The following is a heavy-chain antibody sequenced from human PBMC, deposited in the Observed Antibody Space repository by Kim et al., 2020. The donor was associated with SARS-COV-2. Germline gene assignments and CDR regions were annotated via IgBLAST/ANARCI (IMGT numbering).Heavy chain of an antibody. V-gene: IGHV3-23*01. D-gene: IGHD3-22*01. J-gene: IGHJ4*02. CDR3: AKDIRGYNRPSDQ. CDR1: GFTFSDYA. CDR2: IDGGGGHS. Sequence: GGSLRLSCVGSGFTFSDYAMSWVRQPPGKGLEWVSGIDGGGGHSFDAESVKGRFTISRDNSRNILNLQMSSLRVEDTAVYYCAKDIRGYNRPSDQWGRGTLVTVSS.